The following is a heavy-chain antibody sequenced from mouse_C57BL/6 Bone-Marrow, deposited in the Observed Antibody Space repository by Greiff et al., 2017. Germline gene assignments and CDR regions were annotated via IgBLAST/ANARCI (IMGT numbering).Heavy chain of an antibody. V-gene: IGHV2-3*01. D-gene: IGHD2-10*01. Sequence: QVQLQQSGPGLVAPSPSLSITCTVSGFSLTSYGVSWVRQPPGKGLEWLGVIWGDGSTNYHSALISRLSISKDNSKSQVFLKLNSLQTDETATYYCARVRLLSGAMDYWGQGTSVTVSS. CDR2: IWGDGST. CDR1: GFSLTSYG. CDR3: ARVRLLSGAMDY. J-gene: IGHJ4*01.